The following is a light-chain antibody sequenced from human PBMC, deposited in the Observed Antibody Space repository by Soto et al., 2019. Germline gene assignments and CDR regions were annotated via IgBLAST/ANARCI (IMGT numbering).Light chain of an antibody. V-gene: IGKV4-1*01. CDR3: QQYYSTPPT. Sequence: DIVMTQSPDSLAVSLGERATINCKSSQSLLYSSNNKNYLAWYQQKPGQPPKLLINWSSTRESGVPDRFSGSWSGTDFTLTIRSPQAEDVAVYYCQQYYSTPPTFGQGTKLEIK. CDR1: QSLLYSSNNKNY. CDR2: WSS. J-gene: IGKJ2*01.